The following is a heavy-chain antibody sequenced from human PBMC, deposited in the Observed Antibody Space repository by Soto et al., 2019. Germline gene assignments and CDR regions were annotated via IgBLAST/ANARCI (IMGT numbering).Heavy chain of an antibody. V-gene: IGHV1-69*13. CDR1: AGTFSSYA. J-gene: IGHJ5*02. D-gene: IGHD3-10*01. CDR2: IIPIFGTA. CDR3: ARDLLVRGGYNWFDP. Sequence: SVKVSCKASAGTFSSYAISWVRQAPGQGLEWMGGIIPIFGTANYAQKFQGRVTITADESTSTAYMELSSLRSEDTAVYYCARDLLVRGGYNWFDPWGQGTLVTVSS.